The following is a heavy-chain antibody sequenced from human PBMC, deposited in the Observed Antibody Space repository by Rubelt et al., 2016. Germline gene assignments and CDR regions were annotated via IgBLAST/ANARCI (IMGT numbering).Heavy chain of an antibody. CDR3: AGDKNWGSDYYYAMDV. J-gene: IGHJ6*02. V-gene: IGHV4-59*01. CDR1: GGSISSYY. Sequence: QVQLQESGPGLVKPSETLSLTCTVSGGSISSYYRSWIRQPPGKGLEWIGYIYDSGSTNYNPSLKSRVTISVDSSKNQFSLKLSSVTAADTAVYYCAGDKNWGSDYYYAMDVWGQGTTVTVSS. D-gene: IGHD7-27*01. CDR2: IYDSGST.